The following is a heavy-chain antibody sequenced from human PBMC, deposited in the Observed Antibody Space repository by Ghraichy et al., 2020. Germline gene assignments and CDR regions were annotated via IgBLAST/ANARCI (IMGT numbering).Heavy chain of an antibody. CDR1: GFTFSSYS. CDR2: ISSSSSYI. Sequence: RGSLRLSCAASGFTFSSYSMNWVRQAPGKGLEWVSSISSSSSYIYYADSVKGRFTISRDNAKNSLYLQMNSLRAEDTAVYYCARVVSTSYGPGMDVWGQGTTVTVSS. V-gene: IGHV3-21*01. J-gene: IGHJ6*02. D-gene: IGHD2-2*01. CDR3: ARVVSTSYGPGMDV.